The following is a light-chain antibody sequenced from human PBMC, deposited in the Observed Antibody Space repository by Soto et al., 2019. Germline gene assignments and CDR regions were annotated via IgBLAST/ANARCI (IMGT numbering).Light chain of an antibody. CDR3: SSYTTSGTYV. CDR1: SSDVGAYNY. J-gene: IGLJ1*01. Sequence: QSALTQPASVSESPGQSITISCTGTSSDVGAYNYVSWYQQHPGKAPKLMIYXXXXXXXXXXXXXXGSKSGNTASLTISGLQAEXEGDYYCSSYTTSGTYVFGTGTKVTVL. V-gene: IGLV2-14*01. CDR2: XXX.